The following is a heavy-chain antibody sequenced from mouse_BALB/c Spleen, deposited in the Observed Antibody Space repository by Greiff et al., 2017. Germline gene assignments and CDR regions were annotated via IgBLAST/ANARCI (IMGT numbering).Heavy chain of an antibody. D-gene: IGHD1-1*01. CDR2: ISTYYGDA. Sequence: QVQLQQSGAELVRPGVSVKISCKGSGYTFTDYAMHWVKQSHAKSLEWIGVISTYYGDASYNQKFKGKATMTVNKSSSTAYMELARLTSEDSAIYYCARGGYYGSSYWFAYWGQGTLVTVSA. V-gene: IGHV1S137*01. CDR1: GYTFTDYA. J-gene: IGHJ3*01. CDR3: ARGGYYGSSYWFAY.